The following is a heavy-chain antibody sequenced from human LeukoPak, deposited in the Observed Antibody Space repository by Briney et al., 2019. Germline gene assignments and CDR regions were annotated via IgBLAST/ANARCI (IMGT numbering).Heavy chain of an antibody. CDR1: GFTFSSYG. CDR2: ISYDGSNK. J-gene: IGHJ4*02. Sequence: GRSLRLSCAASGFTFSSYGMHWVRQAPGKGLEWVAVISYDGSNKYYADSVKGRFTISRDNSMNTLYLQMNSLRAEDTAVYYCACIVATGQGNNFDYWGQGTLVTVSS. V-gene: IGHV3-30*03. CDR3: ACIVATGQGNNFDY. D-gene: IGHD5-12*01.